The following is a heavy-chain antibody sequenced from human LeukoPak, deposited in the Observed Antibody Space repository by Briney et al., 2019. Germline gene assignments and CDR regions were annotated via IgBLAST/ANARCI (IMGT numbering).Heavy chain of an antibody. D-gene: IGHD3-9*01. V-gene: IGHV4-39*07. CDR3: VRAVSTYFDRDAFDI. CDR2: IYYSGTT. Sequence: PSETLSLTCTVSGGSINSYYWGWIRQPPGKGLEWIGTIYYSGTTYYNPSLKSRVTLSVDTSKNQFSLKLNSVTAADTAVYYCVRAVSTYFDRDAFDIWGQGTMVTVSS. CDR1: GGSINSYY. J-gene: IGHJ3*02.